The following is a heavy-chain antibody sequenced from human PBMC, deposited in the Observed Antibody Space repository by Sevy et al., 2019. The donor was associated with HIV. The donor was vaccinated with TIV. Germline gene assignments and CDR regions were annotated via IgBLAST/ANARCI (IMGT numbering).Heavy chain of an antibody. CDR1: GFTFSSYS. D-gene: IGHD5-18*01. Sequence: GGSLRLSCAASGFTFSSYSMIWVRQAPGKGLEWISYISGGSVTIYYAYSVKGRFTISRDNAKKSVYLEMNSLRVEDTAVYYCARDWWDSYGYHWLDPWGQGTLVTVSS. CDR2: ISGGSVTI. V-gene: IGHV3-48*01. J-gene: IGHJ5*02. CDR3: ARDWWDSYGYHWLDP.